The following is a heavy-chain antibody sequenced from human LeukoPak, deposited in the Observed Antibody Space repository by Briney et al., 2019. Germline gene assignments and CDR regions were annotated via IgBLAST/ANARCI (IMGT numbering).Heavy chain of an antibody. Sequence: PSETLSLTCAVYGGSFSGYYWSWIRQPPGKGLEWIEEINHSGSTNYNPSLKSRVTISVDTSKNQFSLKLSSVTAADTAVYYCARGEFPDYGGVDYWGQGTLVTVSS. CDR2: INHSGST. CDR3: ARGEFPDYGGVDY. CDR1: GGSFSGYY. D-gene: IGHD4-23*01. V-gene: IGHV4-34*01. J-gene: IGHJ4*02.